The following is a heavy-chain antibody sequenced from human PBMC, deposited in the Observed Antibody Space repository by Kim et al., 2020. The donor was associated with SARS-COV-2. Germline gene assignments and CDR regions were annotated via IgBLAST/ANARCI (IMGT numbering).Heavy chain of an antibody. J-gene: IGHJ4*02. CDR2: IYHSGST. CDR1: GGSFNGYS. CDR3: ARGPCVSTVRGILIKNYFDF. V-gene: IGHV4-34*01. Sequence: SETLSLTCSVYGGSFNGYSCSWIRQTPGKGLEWIGEIYHSGSTKYNPSLTSRVTISTDTSKNQVSLNLNSVTAADTGVYFCARGPCVSTVRGILIKNYFDFWGQGSLVTVSS. D-gene: IGHD3-10*01.